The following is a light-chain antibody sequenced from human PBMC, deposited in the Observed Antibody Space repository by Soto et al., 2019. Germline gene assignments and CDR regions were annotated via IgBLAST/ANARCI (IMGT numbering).Light chain of an antibody. CDR2: GAS. J-gene: IGKJ1*01. V-gene: IGKV3-15*01. CDR1: QSASSSY. Sequence: DIVFTQSPGTLSLSPGERATLSCRASQSASSSYLAWYQQRPGQAPRLLISGASTRATAIPARFSGSGSGTEFTLTISSLQSEDFAIYYCHQYDYWPLTWTFGQGTKVDIK. CDR3: HQYDYWPLTWT.